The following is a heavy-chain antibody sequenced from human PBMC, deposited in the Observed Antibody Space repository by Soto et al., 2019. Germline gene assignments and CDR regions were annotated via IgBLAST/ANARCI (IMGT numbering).Heavy chain of an antibody. CDR2: ISGFNGNT. CDR1: GYSFTNYG. D-gene: IGHD6-19*01. V-gene: IGHV1-18*01. CDR3: ARDRGVAPPVAGNTHYYYYMGV. J-gene: IGHJ6*03. Sequence: ASVKVSCKASGYSFTNYGITWVRQAPGQGLEWMGWISGFNGNTHYAQKLQGRVTMTTDASTSTAYMELRSLRSDDTAVYYCARDRGVAPPVAGNTHYYYYMGVWGKGTTVTVSS.